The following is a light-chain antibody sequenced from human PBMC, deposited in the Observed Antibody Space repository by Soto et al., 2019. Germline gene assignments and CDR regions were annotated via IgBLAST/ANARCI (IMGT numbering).Light chain of an antibody. J-gene: IGKJ4*01. CDR3: QQYSSWPLT. Sequence: EIVMTQSPATLSVSPGERATLSCRTSQSVTNSNLAWYQQKLGQAPRLLIYGVSTRATGVPARFSGSGSGTDFTLTISSLQSEDFAVYYCQQYSSWPLTFGGGTKLEIK. CDR1: QSVTNSN. CDR2: GVS. V-gene: IGKV3-15*01.